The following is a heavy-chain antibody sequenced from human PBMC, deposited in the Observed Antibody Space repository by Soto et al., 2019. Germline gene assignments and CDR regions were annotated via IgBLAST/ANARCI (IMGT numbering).Heavy chain of an antibody. CDR2: IFQSGST. CDR1: GGTIRSPDW. V-gene: IGHV4-4*02. J-gene: IGHJ5*02. Sequence: PSETLSHTCVVSGGTIRSPDWWTCVRQPPGKGLEWIGEIFQSGSTNYTPSLESRVTISVDKSKNQFSLTLTSVTAADTAVYFCARGRGRYSSGWSWFDPWGQGILVTVSS. CDR3: ARGRGRYSSGWSWFDP. D-gene: IGHD6-19*01.